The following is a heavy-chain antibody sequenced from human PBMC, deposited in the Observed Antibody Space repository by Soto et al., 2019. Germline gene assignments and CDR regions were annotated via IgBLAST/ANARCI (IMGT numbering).Heavy chain of an antibody. V-gene: IGHV3-64*01. CDR3: ARGPNYYDFWSGYLHFDY. J-gene: IGHJ4*02. CDR2: ITNNGGST. CDR1: GFTFSSYG. D-gene: IGHD3-3*01. Sequence: GGSLRLSCAASGFTFSSYGMNWVRQAPGKGLEYVSTITNNGGSTHYGNSVRGRFTISRDNVKNTLYLQMGSLRTEDMAVYYCARGPNYYDFWSGYLHFDYLGQGTLVTVSS.